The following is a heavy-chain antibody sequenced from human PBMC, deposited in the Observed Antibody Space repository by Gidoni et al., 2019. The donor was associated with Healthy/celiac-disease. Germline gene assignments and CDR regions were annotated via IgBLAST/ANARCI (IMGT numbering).Heavy chain of an antibody. CDR3: ARWGSGPYYFDY. Sequence: GGSFSGYYWSWIRQPPGKGLEWIGEINHSGSTNYNPSLKSRVTISVDTSKNQFSLKLSSVTAADTAVYYCARWGSGPYYFDYWGQGTLVTVSS. CDR2: INHSGST. J-gene: IGHJ4*02. V-gene: IGHV4-34*01. CDR1: GGSFSGYY. D-gene: IGHD3-16*01.